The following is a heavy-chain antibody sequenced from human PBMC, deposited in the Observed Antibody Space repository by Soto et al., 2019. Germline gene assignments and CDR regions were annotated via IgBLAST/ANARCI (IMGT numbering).Heavy chain of an antibody. J-gene: IGHJ5*02. Sequence: SETLSLTCAVSGGSSRQISYFWGWIRQPPGKGLEWIASVYYSGTPYYNPSLKSRVTISIDTSKTQISLKLKSLTAADTAVYYCARADTAIDPPGSWGQGILVTVSS. CDR3: ARADTAIDPPGS. D-gene: IGHD5-18*01. CDR2: VYYSGTP. V-gene: IGHV4-39*01. CDR1: GGSSRQISYF.